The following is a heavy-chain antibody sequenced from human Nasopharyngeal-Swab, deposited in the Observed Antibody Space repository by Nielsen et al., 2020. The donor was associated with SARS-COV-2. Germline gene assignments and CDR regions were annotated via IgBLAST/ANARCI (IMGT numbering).Heavy chain of an antibody. V-gene: IGHV3-73*01. CDR3: TTDCYFDY. D-gene: IGHD2-21*02. CDR2: IGDKDHNYAT. J-gene: IGHJ4*02. Sequence: VRQMPGKGLEWVGRIGDKDHNYATTYGASVQGRFTISRDDSKNTAFLQMDSRKTEDTALYYCTTDCYFDYWGQGTLVTVSS.